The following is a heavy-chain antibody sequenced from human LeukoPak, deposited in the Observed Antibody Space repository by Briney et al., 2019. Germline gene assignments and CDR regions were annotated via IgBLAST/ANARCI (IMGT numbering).Heavy chain of an antibody. CDR1: GFNFRAYW. V-gene: IGHV3-33*01. Sequence: GGSLRLSCTTSGFNFRAYWMAWVRQAPGKGLEWVAVIWYDGSNKYYADSVKGRFTISRDNSKNTLYLQMSSLRAEDTAVYYRARPKRGIAAAEFYYGMDVWGQGTTVTVSS. J-gene: IGHJ6*02. D-gene: IGHD6-13*01. CDR2: IWYDGSNK. CDR3: ARPKRGIAAAEFYYGMDV.